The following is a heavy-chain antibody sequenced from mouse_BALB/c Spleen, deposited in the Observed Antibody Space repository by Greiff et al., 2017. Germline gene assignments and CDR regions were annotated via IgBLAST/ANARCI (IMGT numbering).Heavy chain of an antibody. CDR1: GFTFSSYT. CDR2: ISSGGSYT. V-gene: IGHV5-6-4*01. D-gene: IGHD2-3*01. Sequence: EVQLVESGGGLVKPGGSLKLSCAASGFTFSSYTMSWVRQTPEKRLEWVATISSGGSYTYYPDSVKGRFTISRDNAKNTLYLQMSSLKSEDTAMYYCTRDRGKVTTDAMDYWGQGTSVTVSS. CDR3: TRDRGKVTTDAMDY. J-gene: IGHJ4*01.